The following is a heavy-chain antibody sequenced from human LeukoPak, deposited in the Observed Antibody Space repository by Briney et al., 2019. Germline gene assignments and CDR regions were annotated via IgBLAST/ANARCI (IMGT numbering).Heavy chain of an antibody. Sequence: GSLRLSCAASEFTFRSYEMNWVRQAPGKGLEWISYISNSDTTIDYADSVKGRFTISRDNAKNSLYLQMNSLRVEDTAVYYCARGLVGYYAMDVWGQGTTVTVSS. CDR2: ISNSDTTI. CDR1: EFTFRSYE. CDR3: ARGLVGYYAMDV. V-gene: IGHV3-48*03. D-gene: IGHD3-10*01. J-gene: IGHJ6*02.